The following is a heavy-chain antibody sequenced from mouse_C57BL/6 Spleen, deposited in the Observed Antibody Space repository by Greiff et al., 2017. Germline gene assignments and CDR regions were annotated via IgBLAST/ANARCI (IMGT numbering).Heavy chain of an antibody. D-gene: IGHD2-1*01. CDR2: INPSNGGT. CDR1: GYTFTSYW. J-gene: IGHJ3*01. V-gene: IGHV1-53*01. Sequence: QVQLQQPGTELVKPGASVKLSCKASGYTFTSYWMHWVKQRPGQGLEWIGNINPSNGGTNYNEKFKSKATLTVDKSSSTAYMQLSRLTSEDSSVYYGARHGNLWFADWGQGTLVTVAA. CDR3: ARHGNLWFAD.